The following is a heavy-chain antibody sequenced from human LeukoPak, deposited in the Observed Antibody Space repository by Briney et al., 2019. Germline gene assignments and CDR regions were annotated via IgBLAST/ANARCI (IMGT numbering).Heavy chain of an antibody. V-gene: IGHV4-31*03. CDR3: ARVLRSSGFGFDY. Sequence: PSETLSLTCTVSGGSISSGGYYWSWIRQHPGKGLEWIGYIYYSGSTYYNPSLKSRVTISVDTSKNQFSLKLSSVTAADTAVYYCARVLRSSGFGFDYWGQGTQVTVSS. J-gene: IGHJ4*02. D-gene: IGHD3-22*01. CDR1: GGSISSGGYY. CDR2: IYYSGST.